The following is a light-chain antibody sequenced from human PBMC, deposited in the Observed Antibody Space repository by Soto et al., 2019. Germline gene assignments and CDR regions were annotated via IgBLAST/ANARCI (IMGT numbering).Light chain of an antibody. CDR2: DVS. Sequence: QSVLAQPASVSGSPGQSITISCTGTSSDIGGYKYVSWYQQNPDKAPKLMIYDVSYRPSGVSDRFSGSKSGNTASLTISGLQAEDEADYYCSSYTSINTHVFGTGTKV. V-gene: IGLV2-14*01. CDR3: SSYTSINTHV. CDR1: SSDIGGYKY. J-gene: IGLJ1*01.